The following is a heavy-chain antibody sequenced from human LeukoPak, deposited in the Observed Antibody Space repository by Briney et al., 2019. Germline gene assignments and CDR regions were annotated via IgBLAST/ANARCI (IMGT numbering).Heavy chain of an antibody. D-gene: IGHD3-22*01. Sequence: KPSETLSLTCTVSGYSISSGYYWGWIRQPPGKGLEWIGSIYHSGSTYYNPSLKSRVTISVDTSKNQFSLKLSSVTAADTAVYYCARDPYYDSSGYYDYWGQGTLVTVSS. V-gene: IGHV4-38-2*02. CDR3: ARDPYYDSSGYYDY. CDR1: GYSISSGYY. J-gene: IGHJ4*02. CDR2: IYHSGST.